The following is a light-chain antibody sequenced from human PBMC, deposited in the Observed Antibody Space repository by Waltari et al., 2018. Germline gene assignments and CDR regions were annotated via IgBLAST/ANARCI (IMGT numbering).Light chain of an antibody. Sequence: GTSSDVGGYNYVSWYQQHPGKAPKLMIYDVTKRPSGVSNRFSGSKSGNTASLTISGLQAEDEADYYCSSYRTSNTYVFGSGTKVTVL. CDR3: SSYRTSNTYV. CDR1: SSDVGGYNY. V-gene: IGLV2-14*04. CDR2: DVT. J-gene: IGLJ1*01.